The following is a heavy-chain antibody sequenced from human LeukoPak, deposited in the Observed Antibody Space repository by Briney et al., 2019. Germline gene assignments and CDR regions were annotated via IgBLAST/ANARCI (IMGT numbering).Heavy chain of an antibody. CDR2: VYHSGTT. J-gene: IGHJ4*02. D-gene: IGHD3-10*01. CDR1: GGSISSSSYY. V-gene: IGHV4-39*01. CDR3: ARQASQGSFFGVYY. Sequence: PSETLSLTCTVSGGSISSSSYYWGWIRQPPGKGLEWIGNVYHSGTTYYNPSLKSRVTISVDTSKNQFSLKLSSVTAADTAVYYCARQASQGSFFGVYYWGQGTLVTVSS.